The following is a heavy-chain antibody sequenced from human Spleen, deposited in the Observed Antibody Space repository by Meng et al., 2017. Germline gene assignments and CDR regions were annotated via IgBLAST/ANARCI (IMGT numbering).Heavy chain of an antibody. V-gene: IGHV4-38-2*02. CDR2: IYHSGST. Sequence: GSLRLSCTVSGVSISTYYWSWIRQPPGKGLEWIGSIYHSGSTYYNPSLKSRVTISVDTSKNQFSLKLSSVTAADTAVYYCAREGVYYYDGRGDQFDYWGQGTLVTVSS. CDR1: GVSISTYY. CDR3: AREGVYYYDGRGDQFDY. J-gene: IGHJ4*02. D-gene: IGHD3-22*01.